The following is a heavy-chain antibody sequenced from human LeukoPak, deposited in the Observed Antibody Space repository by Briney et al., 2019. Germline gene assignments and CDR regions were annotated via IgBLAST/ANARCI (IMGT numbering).Heavy chain of an antibody. J-gene: IGHJ4*02. D-gene: IGHD6-13*01. Sequence: PSQTLSLTCTVSGGSISSGGYYWSWIRQHPGKGLEWIGYIYYSGSTYYNPSLKSRVTISVDTSKNQFSLKLSSVTAADTAVYYCARDAIAAAGSMGMNLDYWGQGTLVTVSS. CDR2: IYYSGST. CDR1: GGSISSGGYY. V-gene: IGHV4-31*03. CDR3: ARDAIAAAGSMGMNLDY.